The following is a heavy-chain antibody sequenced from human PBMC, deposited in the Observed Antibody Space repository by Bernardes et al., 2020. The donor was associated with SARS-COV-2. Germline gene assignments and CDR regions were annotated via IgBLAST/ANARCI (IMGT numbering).Heavy chain of an antibody. D-gene: IGHD3-10*01. Sequence: VGSLILSCAASGFTFSSSTINWVRQAPGKGLAWVSSITGSSSYIYYADSVKGRFTISRDNAKDSLSLQMNSLRVEDTGIYYCARDDLLWFGGFDTWGQGTLVTVSS. V-gene: IGHV3-21*01. J-gene: IGHJ5*02. CDR3: ARDDLLWFGGFDT. CDR1: GFTFSSST. CDR2: ITGSSSYI.